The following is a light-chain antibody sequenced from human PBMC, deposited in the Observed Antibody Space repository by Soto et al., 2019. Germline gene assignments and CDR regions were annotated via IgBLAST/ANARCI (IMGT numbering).Light chain of an antibody. CDR1: SGHSNYA. V-gene: IGLV4-69*01. J-gene: IGLJ3*02. Sequence: QPVLTQSPSASASLGASVKLTCTLSSGHSNYAIAWHQQQPEKGPRYLMNLNSDGSHTKWDGIPDRFSGSSSGAERYLTISRLQSEDEADYYCQTWATGIRVFGGGTKVTVL. CDR2: LNSDGSH. CDR3: QTWATGIRV.